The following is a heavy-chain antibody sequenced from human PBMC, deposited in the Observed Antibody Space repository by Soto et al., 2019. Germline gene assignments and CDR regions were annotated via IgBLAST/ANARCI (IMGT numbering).Heavy chain of an antibody. J-gene: IGHJ4*02. CDR2: IKQDGSEK. CDR1: GFTFSRYW. CDR3: ARAEGLSNSYYFDY. Sequence: GGSLRLSCAASGFTFSRYWMSWVRQAPGKGLEWVANIKQDGSEKYYVDSVKGRFTISRDNAKNSLYLQLNSLRAEDTAVYYCARAEGLSNSYYFDYWGQGTLVTVSS. V-gene: IGHV3-7*03.